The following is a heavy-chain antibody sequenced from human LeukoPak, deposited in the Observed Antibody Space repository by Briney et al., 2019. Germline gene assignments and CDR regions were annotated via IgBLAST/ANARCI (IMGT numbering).Heavy chain of an antibody. J-gene: IGHJ3*02. CDR3: ARATTYYDILTGSNDAFDI. CDR1: GFTVSSNY. CDR2: IYSGGST. D-gene: IGHD3-9*01. V-gene: IGHV3-53*01. Sequence: VGSLRLSCAASGFTVSSNYMSWVRQAPGKGLEWVSVIYSGGSTYYADSVKGRFTISRDNSKNTLYLQMNSLRAEDTAVYYCARATTYYDILTGSNDAFDIWGQGTMVTVSS.